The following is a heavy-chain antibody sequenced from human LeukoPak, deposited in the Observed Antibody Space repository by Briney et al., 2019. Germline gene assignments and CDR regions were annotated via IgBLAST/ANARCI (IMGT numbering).Heavy chain of an antibody. J-gene: IGHJ4*02. CDR3: AKDFADSSGYYIDY. CDR2: ISISGGTT. CDR1: GFTFSSYG. V-gene: IGHV3-23*01. Sequence: PGGSLRLSCAPFGFTFSSYGMSWVRQAPGKGLEWVSTISISGGTTYYADSVKGRSSISRDNSKSTVYLQMNSLRAEDTAVYYCAKDFADSSGYYIDYWGQGTLVTVSS. D-gene: IGHD3-22*01.